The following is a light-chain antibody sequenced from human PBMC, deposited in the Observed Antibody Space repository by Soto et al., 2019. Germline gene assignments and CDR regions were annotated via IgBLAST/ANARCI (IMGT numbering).Light chain of an antibody. Sequence: ALTHPASVSGSPGQSIAISCTGTSGDVGGYDYVSWYQQHPDKAPKLMIYEVTKRPSWVSNRFSGSKSGNTASLTISGLQPEDEADYYCSSHTSGSTRVFGSGTKVTVL. CDR3: SSHTSGSTRV. J-gene: IGLJ1*01. CDR2: EVT. V-gene: IGLV2-14*01. CDR1: SGDVGGYDY.